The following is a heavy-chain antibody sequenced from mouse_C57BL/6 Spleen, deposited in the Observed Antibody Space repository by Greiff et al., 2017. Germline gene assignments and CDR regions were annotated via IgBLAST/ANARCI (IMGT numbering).Heavy chain of an antibody. V-gene: IGHV5-9-1*02. CDR2: ISSGGDYI. CDR1: GFTFSSYA. Sequence: EVKLMESGEGLVKPGGSLKLSCAASGFTFSSYAMSWVRQTPEKRLEWVAYISSGGDYIYYVDTVKGRFTISRDNARNTLYLQMSSLKSEDTAMYYCTRESVTTGFDYWGQGTTLTVSS. D-gene: IGHD2-12*01. J-gene: IGHJ2*01. CDR3: TRESVTTGFDY.